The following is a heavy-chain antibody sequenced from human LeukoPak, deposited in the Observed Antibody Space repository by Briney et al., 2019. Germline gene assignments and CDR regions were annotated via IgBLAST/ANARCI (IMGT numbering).Heavy chain of an antibody. V-gene: IGHV3-53*01. CDR2: ISGSGGST. Sequence: PGGSLRLSCAASGFTVSSNYMSWVRQAPGKGLEWVSAISGSGGSTYYADSVKGRFTISRDNSKNTLYLQMNSLRAEDTAVYYCARYPQGVRGRGGFDYWGQGTLVTVSS. CDR1: GFTVSSNY. CDR3: ARYPQGVRGRGGFDY. J-gene: IGHJ4*02. D-gene: IGHD3-10*01.